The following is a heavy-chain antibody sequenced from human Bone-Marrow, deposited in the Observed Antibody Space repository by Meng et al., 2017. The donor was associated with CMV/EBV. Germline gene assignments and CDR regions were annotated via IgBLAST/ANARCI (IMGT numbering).Heavy chain of an antibody. Sequence: GESLKISCAASGFTFSNYAIHWVRQAPGKGLEWVAVISYDGSNEYYSDSVKGRFTISRDNSKNTLYLQMNSLRAEDTAVYYCARLIAVAGTGDYWCQGTLVTVSS. CDR1: GFTFSNYA. J-gene: IGHJ4*02. CDR3: ARLIAVAGTGDY. CDR2: ISYDGSNE. V-gene: IGHV3-30*04. D-gene: IGHD6-19*01.